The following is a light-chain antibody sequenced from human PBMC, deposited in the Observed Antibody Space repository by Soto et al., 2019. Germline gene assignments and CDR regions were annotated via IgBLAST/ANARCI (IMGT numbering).Light chain of an antibody. CDR3: QQYNNWPRT. V-gene: IGKV3-15*01. J-gene: IGKJ1*01. CDR2: GAS. Sequence: IVLTQSPGTLSLSPGERATRSCRSSQSVSSSNLAWYQQRPGQAPRLXIYGASTRATGIPFRFSGSGSGTDFTLTISSLQSEDFAVYYCQQYNNWPRTFGRGTKVDIK. CDR1: QSVSSSN.